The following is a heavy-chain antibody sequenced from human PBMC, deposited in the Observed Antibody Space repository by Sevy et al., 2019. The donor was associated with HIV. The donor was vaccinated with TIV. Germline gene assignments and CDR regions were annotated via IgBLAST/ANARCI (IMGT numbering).Heavy chain of an antibody. CDR1: GFTFNNFW. V-gene: IGHV3-7*03. CDR3: ARDVGGRYFDY. J-gene: IGHJ4*01. Sequence: GGSLRLSCVASGFTFNNFWMAWVRQAPGKGLEWFANIKPDGSESNHVGSVKGRFTISRVNAKNSLYLQMNSLTAEDTAVYYCARDVGGRYFDYWGQGTLVTVSS. CDR2: IKPDGSES. D-gene: IGHD3-16*01.